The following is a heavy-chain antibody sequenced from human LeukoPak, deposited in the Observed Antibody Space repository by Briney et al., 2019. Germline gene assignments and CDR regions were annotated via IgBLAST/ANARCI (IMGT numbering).Heavy chain of an antibody. CDR3: AKSHSVAQRGYFDY. V-gene: IGHV3-48*03. D-gene: IGHD4-23*01. Sequence: GGSLRLSCAASRFTLSSYEMNWVRQAPGKGLEWVSYISDSGSPIYYADSVRGRFTISRDNAKNSMYLQMNSLRAEDTAVYYCAKSHSVAQRGYFDYWGQGTLVTVSS. J-gene: IGHJ4*02. CDR1: RFTLSSYE. CDR2: ISDSGSPI.